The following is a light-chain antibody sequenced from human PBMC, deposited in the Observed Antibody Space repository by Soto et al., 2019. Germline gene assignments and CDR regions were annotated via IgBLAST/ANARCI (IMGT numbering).Light chain of an antibody. CDR2: DAS. J-gene: IGKJ2*01. CDR1: QDISDS. V-gene: IGKV1-33*01. CDR3: QQYANLPYT. Sequence: DIQMTQSPSSLSASVGDRVTITCQASQDISDSLNWYQQKPGKAPKILIYDASNLETGVPSRFSGSGSAADFTFTISGLQPEDIATHYCQQYANLPYTFGQGTKLEIK.